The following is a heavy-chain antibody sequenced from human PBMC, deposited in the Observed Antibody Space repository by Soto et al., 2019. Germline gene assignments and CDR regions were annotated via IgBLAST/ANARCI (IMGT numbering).Heavy chain of an antibody. D-gene: IGHD2-2*01. CDR3: ARDPGPRAAAIRGLGWFDP. Sequence: PGGSLRLSCAASGFTFSGYWMAWVRQAPGKGLEWVASIKQDESEKFYVESVKGRFTISRDNAKNTVYLQMNGLRAEDTAVYYCARDPGPRAAAIRGLGWFDPWGQGTLVTSPQ. CDR2: IKQDESEK. J-gene: IGHJ5*02. CDR1: GFTFSGYW. V-gene: IGHV3-7*03.